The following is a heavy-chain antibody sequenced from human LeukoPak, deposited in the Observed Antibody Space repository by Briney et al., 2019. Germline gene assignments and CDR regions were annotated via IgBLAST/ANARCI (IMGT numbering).Heavy chain of an antibody. CDR1: GFTFSSHS. D-gene: IGHD4-17*01. J-gene: IGHJ4*02. V-gene: IGHV3-30*03. Sequence: GGSLGLSCAASGFTFSSHSMNWVRQAPGKGLQWLALTSDDGSTKYYADSVKGRFTISRDNSQNTLFLQMNSLRAEETAMYYCARAPGGFHGDYSPIAYWGQGTLVTVSS. CDR2: TSDDGSTK. CDR3: ARAPGGFHGDYSPIAY.